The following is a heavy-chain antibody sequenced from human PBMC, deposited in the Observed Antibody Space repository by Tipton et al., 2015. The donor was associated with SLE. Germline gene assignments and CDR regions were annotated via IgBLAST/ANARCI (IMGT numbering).Heavy chain of an antibody. J-gene: IGHJ4*02. CDR2: ISHDGSNK. Sequence: LSLTCAASGFTFSTYAMHWVRQAPGKGLEWVAVISHDGSNKYYADSVKGRFTISRDNSKNTLYLQMNSLRAEDTAVFYCARELTYYDILTGYDLFDYWGQGTLVTVSS. CDR1: GFTFSTYA. V-gene: IGHV3-30*04. D-gene: IGHD3-9*01. CDR3: ARELTYYDILTGYDLFDY.